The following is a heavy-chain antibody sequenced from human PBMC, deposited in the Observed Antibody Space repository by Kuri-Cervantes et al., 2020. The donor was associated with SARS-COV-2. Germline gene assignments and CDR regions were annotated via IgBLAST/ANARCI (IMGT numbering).Heavy chain of an antibody. Sequence: GESLKISCATSGFRFTRVAMTWVRQAPGKGLEWVSTISGNGVATYYADSVKGRFTISADKGKNTLYLQMTSLRPDDTAIYYCAKLTSGWYYFADWAQGNLVNRSS. V-gene: IGHV3-23*01. D-gene: IGHD6-19*01. CDR1: GFRFTRVA. CDR3: AKLTSGWYYFAD. J-gene: IGHJ4*02. CDR2: ISGNGVAT.